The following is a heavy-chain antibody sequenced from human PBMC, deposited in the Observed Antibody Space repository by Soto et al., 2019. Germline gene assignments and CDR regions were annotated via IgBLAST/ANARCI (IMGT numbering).Heavy chain of an antibody. J-gene: IGHJ3*02. D-gene: IGHD5-12*01. CDR3: ARARLRAVYAFDI. CDR1: GGSVSSGAYY. CDR2: IYYSGST. V-gene: IGHV4-31*03. Sequence: QVQLQESDAGLVKASQTLSLTCTVSGGSVSSGAYYWTRIRQRPGKGLEWIGYIYYSGSTYYSPPPKSRLSISLDTSKNQFSLRLSSVTAADTAMYYCARARLRAVYAFDIWGQGTMVTVSS.